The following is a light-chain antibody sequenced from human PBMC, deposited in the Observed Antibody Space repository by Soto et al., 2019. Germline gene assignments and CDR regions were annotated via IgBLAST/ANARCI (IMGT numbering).Light chain of an antibody. CDR3: QQYSGSPSWT. CDR2: GAS. CDR1: QSVSSSY. J-gene: IGKJ1*01. V-gene: IGKV3-20*01. Sequence: EIVLTQSPGTLSLSPVQSATLSCRTSQSVSSSYIAWYQQKAGQAPRLLIFGASNRATGIPDRFSGSGSGTDFTLTISRLEAEDFAVYFCQQYSGSPSWTVGQGTKVDIK.